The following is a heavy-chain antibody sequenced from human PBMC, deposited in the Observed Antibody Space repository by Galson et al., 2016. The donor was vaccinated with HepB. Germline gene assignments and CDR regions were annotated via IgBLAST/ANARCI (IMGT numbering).Heavy chain of an antibody. J-gene: IGHJ4*02. CDR1: GFTFSTYP. Sequence: SLRLSCAASGFTFSTYPMHWVRQAPGKGLEWVAVISYDGRNKYNADSVKGRFTISRDNSKNTLYLQMKSLRAEDTAVYYCARLQAPYSSGWSLYYLDYWGQGTLVTVSS. V-gene: IGHV3-30*04. CDR3: ARLQAPYSSGWSLYYLDY. CDR2: ISYDGRNK. D-gene: IGHD6-19*01.